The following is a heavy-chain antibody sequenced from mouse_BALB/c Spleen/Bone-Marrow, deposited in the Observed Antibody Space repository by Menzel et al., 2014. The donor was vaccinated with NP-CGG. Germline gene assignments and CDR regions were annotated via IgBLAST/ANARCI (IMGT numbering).Heavy chain of an antibody. CDR3: AKNYYYGYVAY. D-gene: IGHD1-2*01. J-gene: IGHJ3*01. CDR1: GFDFSRYW. Sequence: EVHLVESGGGLVQPGGSLKLSCAASGFDFSRYWMTRVRQAPGKGLEWIGEINPDSSTINYTPSLKDKFIISRDNAKNTLYPQMSKVRSEDTALYYCAKNYYYGYVAYWGQGTLVTVSA. CDR2: INPDSSTI. V-gene: IGHV4-1*02.